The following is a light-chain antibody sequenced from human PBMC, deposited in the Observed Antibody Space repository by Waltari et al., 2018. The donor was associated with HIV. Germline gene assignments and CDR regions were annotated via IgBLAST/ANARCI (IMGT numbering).Light chain of an antibody. CDR2: YNS. J-gene: IGLJ3*02. V-gene: IGLV3-21*04. CDR1: NIGGKS. Sequence: SYVLTQPPSVSVAPWAAATISCGAWNIGGKSLHWYKEQPGQAPVLATRYNSDRPPGMSDRSSGSNSGHPAPLTITGVEAGDEATCYCQVWDRSNEHVVFGGGTELTVL. CDR3: QVWDRSNEHVV.